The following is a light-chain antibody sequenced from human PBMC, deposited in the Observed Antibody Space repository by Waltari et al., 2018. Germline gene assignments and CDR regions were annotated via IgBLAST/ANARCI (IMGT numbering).Light chain of an antibody. V-gene: IGLV2-8*01. J-gene: IGLJ2*01. CDR2: EVT. CDR1: SSDIGGYNF. Sequence: QSALTQPPSASGPPGQSVTISCTGTSSDIGGYNFVSWYQQHPGKAPKLMIYEVTKRPSGVPDRFSGSKSGNTASLTVSGLQAEDEADYYCTSNAGSSNMVFGGGTKLTVL. CDR3: TSNAGSSNMV.